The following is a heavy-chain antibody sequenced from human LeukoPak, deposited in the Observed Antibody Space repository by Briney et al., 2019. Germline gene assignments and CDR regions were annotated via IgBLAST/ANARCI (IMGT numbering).Heavy chain of an antibody. CDR1: GYSFTGYF. CDR2: MNPDSGVT. V-gene: IGHV1-2*02. J-gene: IGHJ4*02. Sequence: ASVTVSCKASGYSFTGYFIYGVRQAPGQGLQWMGWMNPDSGVTDYAQNFQGRVTIARDTSISTAYMELSSLRSDDTAVYYCARDLRGLGDYFDYWGQGTLVTVSS. D-gene: IGHD3-16*01. CDR3: ARDLRGLGDYFDY.